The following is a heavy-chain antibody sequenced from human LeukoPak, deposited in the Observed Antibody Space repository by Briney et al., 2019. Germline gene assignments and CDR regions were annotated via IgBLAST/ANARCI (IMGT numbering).Heavy chain of an antibody. CDR2: ISGSGGST. Sequence: TGGSLSLSCAPSGFTFSSYAMRWVRQAPGKGLEWVSAISGSGGSTYYADSVKGRLTISRDNSKNTLYLQMNSLRAEDTAVYYCAKDLGSYYYYMDVWGKGTTVTVSS. CDR1: GFTFSSYA. D-gene: IGHD3-10*01. J-gene: IGHJ6*03. CDR3: AKDLGSYYYYMDV. V-gene: IGHV3-23*01.